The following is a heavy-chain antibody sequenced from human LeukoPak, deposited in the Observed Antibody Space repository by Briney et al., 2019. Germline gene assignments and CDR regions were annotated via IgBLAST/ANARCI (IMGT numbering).Heavy chain of an antibody. CDR2: ISSSSVYI. Sequence: PGGSLRLSCAASGFTFSNAWMGWARLAPGKGLEWVSSISSSSVYIYYADSLKGRFTISRDNSKNSLYLQMNSLRAEDTAVYYCARADDYHRFDYWGQGTLVTVSS. D-gene: IGHD5-12*01. CDR1: GFTFSNAW. V-gene: IGHV3-21*01. J-gene: IGHJ4*02. CDR3: ARADDYHRFDY.